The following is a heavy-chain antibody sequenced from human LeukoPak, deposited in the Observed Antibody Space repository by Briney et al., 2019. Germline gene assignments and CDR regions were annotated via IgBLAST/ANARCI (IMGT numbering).Heavy chain of an antibody. CDR3: AKDRCSNGIGCYYYYMEV. CDR1: AFTFSSYG. CDR2: IQYDRTNE. Sequence: GGSLRLSCAASAFTFSSYGMHWVRQAPGKGLEWVSYIQYDRTNEQYAHSVKGRFRISRDNSNNILYLQMNSLRTEDTAVYYCAKDRCSNGIGCYYYYMEVWGKGTTVTISS. V-gene: IGHV3-30*02. D-gene: IGHD2-8*01. J-gene: IGHJ6*03.